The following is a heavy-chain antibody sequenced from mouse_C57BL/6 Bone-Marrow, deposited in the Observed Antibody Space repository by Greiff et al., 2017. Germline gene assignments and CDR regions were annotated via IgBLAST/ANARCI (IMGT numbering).Heavy chain of an antibody. CDR2: FYPGSGSI. CDR3: ARHERYYDYEVYFDY. CDR1: GYIFTEYT. D-gene: IGHD2-4*01. Sequence: VQLQQSGAELVKPGASVKLSCKASGYIFTEYTIHWVKQRSGQGLEWIGWFYPGSGSIKHNERFKDKATLTADKSSNTVYMELSRLTSEDSAVYFCARHERYYDYEVYFDYWGQGTTLTVSS. V-gene: IGHV1-62-2*01. J-gene: IGHJ2*01.